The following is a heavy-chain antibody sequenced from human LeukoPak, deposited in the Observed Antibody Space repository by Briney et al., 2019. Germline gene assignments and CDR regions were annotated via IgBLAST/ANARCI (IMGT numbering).Heavy chain of an antibody. CDR2: IIANSGDT. CDR1: GYTFTSYY. CDR3: ARGLVRGVPPAYFVY. J-gene: IGHJ4*02. D-gene: IGHD3-10*01. V-gene: IGHV1-2*02. Sequence: ASVKLSCKASGYTFTSYYRSWVRQGPGQGLEWMGWIIANSGDTNYAQKFQGRVTMTRDTSIRTAYQELSRLSSDDTAVYYGARGLVRGVPPAYFVYWRQGTLVAVSS.